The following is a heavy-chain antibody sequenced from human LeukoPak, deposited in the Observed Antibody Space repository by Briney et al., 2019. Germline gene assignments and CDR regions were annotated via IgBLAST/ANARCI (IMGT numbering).Heavy chain of an antibody. CDR2: ISYDGSNK. D-gene: IGHD1-14*01. V-gene: IGHV3-30-3*01. J-gene: IGHJ4*02. CDR3: ARVRTPYYFDY. Sequence: GKSPRLSCAASGFTFSGYPIHWVRQAPGKGLEWVAVISYDGSNKYYADSVKGRFTISRDNSKNTLYLQMNSLRAEDTAVYYCARVRTPYYFDYWGQGTLVTVSS. CDR1: GFTFSGYP.